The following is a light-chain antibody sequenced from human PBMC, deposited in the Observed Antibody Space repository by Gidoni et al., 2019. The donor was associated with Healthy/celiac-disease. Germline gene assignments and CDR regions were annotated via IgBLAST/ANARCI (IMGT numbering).Light chain of an antibody. CDR2: DGS. CDR3: QQRSNWPPAIT. Sequence: EIVLTQSPATLSLSPGERATLSCRASQSVSSYLAWYQQKPGQAPRLLIYDGSNRANGIPARFSGSGSGTDFTLTISSLEPEDFAVYYCQQRSNWPPAITFGQGTRLEIK. V-gene: IGKV3-11*01. J-gene: IGKJ5*01. CDR1: QSVSSY.